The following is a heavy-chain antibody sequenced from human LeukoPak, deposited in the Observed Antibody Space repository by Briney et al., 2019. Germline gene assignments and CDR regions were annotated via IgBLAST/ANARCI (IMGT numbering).Heavy chain of an antibody. CDR2: ISGSGDNT. V-gene: IGHV3-23*01. CDR1: GFTFSSYA. Sequence: GGSLRLSCAVSGFTFSSYAMSWVRQAPGKGLEWVSTISGSGDNTYSADSVRGRFTISRDNSKNTLYLQMNSLRAEDTAIYYCAKVSWANYFDYWGQGTLVTVSS. J-gene: IGHJ4*02. D-gene: IGHD6-13*01. CDR3: AKVSWANYFDY.